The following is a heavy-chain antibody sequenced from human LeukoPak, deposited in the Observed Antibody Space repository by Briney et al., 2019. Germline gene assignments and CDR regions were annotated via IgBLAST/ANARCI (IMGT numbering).Heavy chain of an antibody. Sequence: GRSLRLSCEASGFTFSRYGMHWVRQAPGKGLEWVAVISYDGSNKYYADSVKGRFTISRDNSKNTLYLQMNSLRAEDTAVYYCARDGTVVTEYYFDYWGQGTLVTVSS. V-gene: IGHV3-30*19. CDR2: ISYDGSNK. J-gene: IGHJ4*02. CDR1: GFTFSRYG. CDR3: ARDGTVVTEYYFDY. D-gene: IGHD4-23*01.